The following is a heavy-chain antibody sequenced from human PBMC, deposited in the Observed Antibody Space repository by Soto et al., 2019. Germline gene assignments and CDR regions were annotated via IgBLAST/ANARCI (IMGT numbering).Heavy chain of an antibody. V-gene: IGHV1-69*01. D-gene: IGHD2-2*01. Sequence: QVQLVQSGAEVKKPGSSVKVSCKASGGTFSSYAISWVRQAPGQGLEWMGGIIPISGTANYAQKFQGRVTITVDESTSTASMELSSQSSEDTAVYFCARSHGSSTSLQIYYYYYYGMDVWGQGTTVTVSS. CDR3: ARSHGSSTSLQIYYYYYYGMDV. CDR1: GGTFSSYA. J-gene: IGHJ6*02. CDR2: IIPISGTA.